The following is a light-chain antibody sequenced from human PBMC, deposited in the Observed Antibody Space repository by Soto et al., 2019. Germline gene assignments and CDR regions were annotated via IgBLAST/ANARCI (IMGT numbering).Light chain of an antibody. CDR3: QQFGSSPLT. CDR2: GAS. CDR1: QTVSSNY. J-gene: IGKJ4*01. Sequence: EIILTQSPDTLSLSPGERATLSCRASQTVSSNYLAWCQQRPGQAPRLLIYGASTRAAGIPDRFSGSGSGTDFTLTISRLEPEDFAVYHCQQFGSSPLTFGGGTKVDIK. V-gene: IGKV3-20*01.